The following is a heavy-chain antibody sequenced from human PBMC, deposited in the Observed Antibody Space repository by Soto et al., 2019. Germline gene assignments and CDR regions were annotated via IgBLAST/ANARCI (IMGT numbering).Heavy chain of an antibody. CDR3: ARGWEGDFDS. V-gene: IGHV3-7*01. J-gene: IGHJ4*02. CDR2: INRDGGEK. CDR1: GFTFRTYW. D-gene: IGHD1-26*01. Sequence: EMQLVESGGGLVQSGGSLRLSCVASGFTFRTYWMNWVRQAPGEGLEWVASINRDGGEKYSVDSVKGRFTISRDDAKNSLYLQVNSMRAEDTAVYCCARGWEGDFDSWGQGTLVTVSS.